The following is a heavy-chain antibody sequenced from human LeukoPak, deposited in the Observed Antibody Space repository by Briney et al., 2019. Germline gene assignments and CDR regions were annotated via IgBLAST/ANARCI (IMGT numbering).Heavy chain of an antibody. Sequence: GGSLRLSCAASGFTFENYWMSWVRQAPGKGLEWVANVNQDGRVKYYLDSVKGRLTISRDNAGNSLFLQMDSLRVEDTGIYYCAREAPPHDTSDYDRWGQGTLVTVSS. CDR1: GFTFENYW. CDR3: AREAPPHDTSDYDR. J-gene: IGHJ5*02. D-gene: IGHD3-10*01. V-gene: IGHV3-7*01. CDR2: VNQDGRVK.